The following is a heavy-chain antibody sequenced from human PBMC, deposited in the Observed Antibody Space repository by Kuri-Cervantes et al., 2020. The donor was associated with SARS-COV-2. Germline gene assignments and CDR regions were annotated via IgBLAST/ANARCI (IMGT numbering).Heavy chain of an antibody. CDR2: INHSGST. CDR3: VRKVEMAKISH. CDR1: GRSFSGYY. Sequence: SETLSLTCAVYGRSFSGYYWSWIRQPPGKGLEWIGEINHSGSTNYNPSLKSRVTISVDTSKNQFSLKLSSVTAADTAVYYCVRKVEMAKISHWGQGTLVTVSS. D-gene: IGHD5-24*01. V-gene: IGHV4-34*01. J-gene: IGHJ4*02.